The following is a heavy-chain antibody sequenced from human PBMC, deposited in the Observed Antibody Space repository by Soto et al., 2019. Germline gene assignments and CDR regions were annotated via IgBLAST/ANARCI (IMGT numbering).Heavy chain of an antibody. Sequence: QVQLVESGGGVVQPGRSLRLSCAASGFTFSSYGMHWVRQAPGKGLEWVAVIWYDGSNKYYADSVKGRFTISRDNSKNTLYLQMNSLRAEDTAVYYCAVSGDYYYGMDVWGQGPTVTVSS. CDR3: AVSGDYYYGMDV. V-gene: IGHV3-33*01. CDR1: GFTFSSYG. J-gene: IGHJ6*02. D-gene: IGHD7-27*01. CDR2: IWYDGSNK.